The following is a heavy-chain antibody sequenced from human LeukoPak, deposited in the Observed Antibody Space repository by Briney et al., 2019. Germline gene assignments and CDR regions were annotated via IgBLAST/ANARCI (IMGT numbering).Heavy chain of an antibody. J-gene: IGHJ1*01. CDR1: GFTFSTFW. V-gene: IGHV3-74*01. D-gene: IGHD3-22*01. Sequence: PGGSLRLSCAASGFTFSTFWMHSVRQAPGKGLVWVSRIKSDGSTNYADSVKGRFTTSRDNAKNTVSLQMNSLIVEDRVGYYAARAPSEVGGYYPEYFRHWGQGTLVTVSS. CDR2: IKSDGST. CDR3: ARAPSEVGGYYPEYFRH.